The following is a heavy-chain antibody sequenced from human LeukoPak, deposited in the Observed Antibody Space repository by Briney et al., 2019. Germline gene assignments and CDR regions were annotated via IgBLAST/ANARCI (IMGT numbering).Heavy chain of an antibody. CDR1: GFTLSNHW. CDR2: IKQDGIEK. Sequence: PGGSLRLSCAASGFTLSNHWMIWVRQAPGKGLECVANIKQDGIEKYYLDSVKGRFTISRGNAKNSLYLQMNSLRVEDTAVYYCARDESGDNDAFDIWGQGTMVTVSS. D-gene: IGHD2-21*01. V-gene: IGHV3-7*01. J-gene: IGHJ3*02. CDR3: ARDESGDNDAFDI.